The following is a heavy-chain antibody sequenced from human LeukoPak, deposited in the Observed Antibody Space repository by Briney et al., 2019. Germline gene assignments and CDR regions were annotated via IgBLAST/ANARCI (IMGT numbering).Heavy chain of an antibody. Sequence: GGSLRLSCAASGFNVNNNYMSWVRQAPGKGLEGVSVIYSGGRTYYADSVKGRLTISRDNSENTLYLQMNSLRAEDTAVYYCARGGSGSYRFDYWGQGTLVTVSS. CDR3: ARGGSGSYRFDY. J-gene: IGHJ4*02. D-gene: IGHD1-26*01. CDR2: IYSGGRT. CDR1: GFNVNNNY. V-gene: IGHV3-53*01.